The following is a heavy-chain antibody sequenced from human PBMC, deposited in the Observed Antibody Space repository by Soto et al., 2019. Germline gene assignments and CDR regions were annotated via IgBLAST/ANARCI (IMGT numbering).Heavy chain of an antibody. V-gene: IGHV4-59*01. J-gene: IGHJ5*02. Sequence: SETLSLTCTVSGGSISSYYWSWIRQPPGKGLEWIGYIYYSGSTNYNPSLKSRVTISVDTSKNQFSLKLSSVTAADTAVYYCARDNIAAAWFDPWGQGTLVTVS. CDR1: GGSISSYY. D-gene: IGHD6-25*01. CDR3: ARDNIAAAWFDP. CDR2: IYYSGST.